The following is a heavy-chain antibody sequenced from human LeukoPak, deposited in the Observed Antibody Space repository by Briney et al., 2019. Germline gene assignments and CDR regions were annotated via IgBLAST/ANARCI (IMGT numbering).Heavy chain of an antibody. CDR1: GYTFTSYG. CDR2: ISAYNGNT. D-gene: IGHD3-10*01. Sequence: ASVKVSCKASGYTFTSYGISWVRQAPGQGLEWMGWISAYNGNTNYAQKLQGRVTMTTDTSTSTAYMELRSLRSDDTAVYYCARCWFGELLPDYYYGMDVWGQGTTVTVSS. V-gene: IGHV1-18*01. J-gene: IGHJ6*02. CDR3: ARCWFGELLPDYYYGMDV.